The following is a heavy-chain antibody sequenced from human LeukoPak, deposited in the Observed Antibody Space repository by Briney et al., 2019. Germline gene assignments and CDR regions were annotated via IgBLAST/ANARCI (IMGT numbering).Heavy chain of an antibody. CDR3: ARDFGF. J-gene: IGHJ4*02. CDR1: GFTFSSYA. D-gene: IGHD3-10*01. Sequence: GGSLRLSCAASGFTFSSYAMNWVRQAPGKGLEWVSTISTSSSDIYYADSLKGRLTISRDNAKNSLYLQMNSLRAEDTAVYYCARDFGFWGQGTLVTVSS. CDR2: ISTSSSDI. V-gene: IGHV3-21*01.